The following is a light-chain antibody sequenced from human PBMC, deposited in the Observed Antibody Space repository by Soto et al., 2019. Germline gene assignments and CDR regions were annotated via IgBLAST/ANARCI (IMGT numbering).Light chain of an antibody. Sequence: SALTQPPSVSGAPGQRVTISCTGSSSNIGAGYDVHWYQQLPGRAPKLLIYANSNRPSGVPDRFSGSRSPTSASLAITGLQAEDEADYSCQSYDSRLSGFYVFGTGTKVTVL. CDR3: QSYDSRLSGFYV. V-gene: IGLV1-40*01. CDR2: ANS. J-gene: IGLJ1*01. CDR1: SSNIGAGYD.